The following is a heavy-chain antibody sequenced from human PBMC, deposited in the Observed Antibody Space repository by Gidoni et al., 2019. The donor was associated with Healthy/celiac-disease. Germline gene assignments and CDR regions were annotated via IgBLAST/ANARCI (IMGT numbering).Heavy chain of an antibody. V-gene: IGHV1-69*01. CDR1: GGTFSSYA. CDR2: IIPIFGTA. CDR3: ARGTAAAGTNAFDI. D-gene: IGHD6-13*01. Sequence: QVQLGQSGAEVKKPGSSVKVSCKASGGTFSSYAISWVRQATGQGFEWMGWIIPIFGTANYAQKFQGRVTITADESTSTAYMELSSLRSEDTAVYYCARGTAAAGTNAFDIWGQGTMVTVSS. J-gene: IGHJ3*02.